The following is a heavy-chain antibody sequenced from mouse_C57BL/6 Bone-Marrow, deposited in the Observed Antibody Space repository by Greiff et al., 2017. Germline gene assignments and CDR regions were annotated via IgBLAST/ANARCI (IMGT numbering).Heavy chain of an antibody. CDR2: IRLKSDNYAT. V-gene: IGHV6-3*01. Sequence: EVQVVESGGGLVQPGGSMKLSCVASGFTFSNYWMNWVRQSPEKGLEWVAQIRLKSDNYATHYAESVKGRFTISRDDSKSSVYLQMNNLRAEDTGIYYCAPRGDWYFDVWGTGTTVTVSS. J-gene: IGHJ1*03. D-gene: IGHD2-10*02. CDR3: APRGDWYFDV. CDR1: GFTFSNYW.